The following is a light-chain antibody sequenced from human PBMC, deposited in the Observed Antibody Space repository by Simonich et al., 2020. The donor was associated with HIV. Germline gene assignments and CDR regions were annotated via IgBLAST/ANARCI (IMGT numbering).Light chain of an antibody. Sequence: DIVMTQSPDSLAVSLGERATINCKSSQSVLYSSNNNIYLAWYQQKPGQPPKLLIYWASTRESGVPDRFSGSGSGTDFTLTISSLQAEDVALYYCQQYYTTPFTFGPGTKVDIK. CDR3: QQYYTTPFT. J-gene: IGKJ3*01. CDR1: QSVLYSSNNNIY. V-gene: IGKV4-1*01. CDR2: WAS.